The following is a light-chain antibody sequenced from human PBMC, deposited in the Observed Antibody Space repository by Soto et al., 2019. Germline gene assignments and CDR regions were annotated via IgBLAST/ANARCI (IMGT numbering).Light chain of an antibody. CDR3: QVWDSSSDHYV. V-gene: IGLV3-21*04. CDR1: NIGSKS. J-gene: IGLJ1*01. Sequence: SYELTQPPSVSVAPGKTARITCGGNNIGSKSVHWHQQKPGQAPVLVIYYDRDRPSGIPERFSGSNSGNTATLTITRVEAGDEADYYCQVWDSSSDHYVFGTGTKLTVL. CDR2: YDR.